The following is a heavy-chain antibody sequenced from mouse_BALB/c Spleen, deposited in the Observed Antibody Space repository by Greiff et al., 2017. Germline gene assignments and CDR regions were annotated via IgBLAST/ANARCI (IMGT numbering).Heavy chain of an antibody. CDR3: ARSAYYGNYDYAMDY. D-gene: IGHD2-10*01. CDR2: INPSSGYT. V-gene: IGHV1-4*01. Sequence: VKLVESGAELARPGASVKMSCKASGYTFTSYTMHWVKQRPGQGLEWIGYINPSSGYTNYNQKFKDKATLTADKSSSTAYMQLSSLTSEDSAVYYCARSAYYGNYDYAMDYWGQGTSVTVSS. CDR1: GYTFTSYT. J-gene: IGHJ4*01.